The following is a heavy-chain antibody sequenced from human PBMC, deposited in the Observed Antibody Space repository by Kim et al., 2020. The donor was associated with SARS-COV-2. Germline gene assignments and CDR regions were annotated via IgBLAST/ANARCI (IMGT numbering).Heavy chain of an antibody. Sequence: VGSLRLSCVASGFAFRNYAMSWVRQAPGKGLQWVSTIRGSGGDTFYEDSVQGRFIISRDNSNNILYLQMNGLGVDDTALYYCAKDILSDYYDSSGFDYWG. CDR3: AKDILSDYYDSSGFDY. CDR2: IRGSGGDT. J-gene: IGHJ4*01. D-gene: IGHD3-22*01. V-gene: IGHV3-23*01. CDR1: GFAFRNYA.